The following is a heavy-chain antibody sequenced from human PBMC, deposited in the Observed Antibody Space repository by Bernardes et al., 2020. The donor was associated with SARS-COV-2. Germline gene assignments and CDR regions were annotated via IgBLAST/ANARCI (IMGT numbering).Heavy chain of an antibody. CDR3: AKEAYSGYLETYYFYYGMDV. V-gene: IGHV3-30*18. CDR2: ISYDGSNK. CDR1: GFTVSRYG. D-gene: IGHD5-12*01. J-gene: IGHJ6*02. Sequence: GYLSRSCAASGFTVSRYGMHWVRPAPGKGLEWVAVISYDGSNKYYADSVKGRFTISRDNSKNTLYLQMDSLRAEDTAIYYCAKEAYSGYLETYYFYYGMDVWGQGTTVTVSS.